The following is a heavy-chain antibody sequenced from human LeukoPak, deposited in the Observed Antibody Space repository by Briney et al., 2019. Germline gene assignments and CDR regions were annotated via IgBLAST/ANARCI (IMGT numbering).Heavy chain of an antibody. Sequence: SETLSLTCTVSGGSISSYCWSWIRQPPPKGREWMGYIYYIWSTNYNPSLTSRVTISVDTSKNQFSLTVTSVTAADTAVYYCARLVGTTRWSQGTLVTVSS. CDR1: GGSISSYC. CDR2: IYYIWST. V-gene: IGHV4-59*01. CDR3: ARLVGTTR. J-gene: IGHJ4*02. D-gene: IGHD1-26*01.